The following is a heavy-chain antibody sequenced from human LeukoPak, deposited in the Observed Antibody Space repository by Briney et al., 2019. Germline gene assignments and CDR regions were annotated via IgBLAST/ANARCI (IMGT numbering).Heavy chain of an antibody. D-gene: IGHD6-13*01. Sequence: PGGSLRLSCAASGFTFSSYSMNWVRQAPGKGLEWVSYISSSSTIYYADSVKGRFTISRDNAKNSPYLQMNSLRAEDTAVYSCAKEGEAAAGTNFDFWGQGTLVTVSS. CDR1: GFTFSSYS. J-gene: IGHJ4*02. V-gene: IGHV3-48*04. CDR3: AKEGEAAAGTNFDF. CDR2: ISSSSTI.